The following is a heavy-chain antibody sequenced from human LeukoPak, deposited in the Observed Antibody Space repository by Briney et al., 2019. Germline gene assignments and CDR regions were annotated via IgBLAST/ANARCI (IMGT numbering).Heavy chain of an antibody. CDR2: MNPNSGNT. Sequence: EASVEVSCKASGYTFTSYDINWVRQATGQGLEWMGWMNPNSGNTGYAQKFQGRVTMTRDTSISTAYMELSSLRSEDTAVYYCASPIYYYNSSGYYPFDYWGQGTLVTVSS. CDR3: ASPIYYYNSSGYYPFDY. CDR1: GYTFTSYD. D-gene: IGHD3-22*01. J-gene: IGHJ4*02. V-gene: IGHV1-8*01.